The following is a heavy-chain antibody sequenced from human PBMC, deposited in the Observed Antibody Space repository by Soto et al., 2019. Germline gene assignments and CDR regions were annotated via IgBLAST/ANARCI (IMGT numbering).Heavy chain of an antibody. V-gene: IGHV3-23*01. CDR3: AKALWTLTYYYYYMDV. CDR1: GFTFSSYA. D-gene: IGHD2-21*01. CDR2: ISGSGGST. Sequence: GGSLRLSCAASGFTFSSYAMSWVRQAPGKGLEWVSAISGSGGSTYYADSVKGRFTISRDNSKNTLYLQMNSLRAEDTAVYYCAKALWTLTYYYYYMDVWGKGTTVTVSS. J-gene: IGHJ6*03.